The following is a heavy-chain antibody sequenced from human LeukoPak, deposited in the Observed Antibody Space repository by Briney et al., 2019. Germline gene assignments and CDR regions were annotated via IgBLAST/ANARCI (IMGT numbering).Heavy chain of an antibody. CDR3: ARSIWGSYDFWSGLRNFDY. CDR2: IIPIFGTA. V-gene: IGHV1-69*13. Sequence: GASVKVSCKASGGTFSSYAISWVRQAPGQGLEWMGGIIPIFGTANYAQKFQGRVTITADESTSTAYMELSSLRSEDTAVYYCARSIWGSYDFWSGLRNFDYWSQGTLVTVSS. CDR1: GGTFSSYA. D-gene: IGHD3-3*01. J-gene: IGHJ4*02.